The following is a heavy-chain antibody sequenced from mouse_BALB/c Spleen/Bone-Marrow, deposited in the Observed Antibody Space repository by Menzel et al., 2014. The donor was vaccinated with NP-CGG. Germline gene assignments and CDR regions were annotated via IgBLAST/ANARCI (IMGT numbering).Heavy chain of an antibody. CDR3: AREGLRAWFVY. V-gene: IGHV1-4*01. Sequence: QQSGAELARPGASVKMSCKASGYTFTSYTIHWVKQRPGQGLEWIGYINPSSDYTNYNQKFKDKATLTADKSSGTAYMQLSSLTSEDSAVYYCAREGLRAWFVYWGQGTLVTVSA. CDR2: INPSSDYT. D-gene: IGHD2-4*01. J-gene: IGHJ3*01. CDR1: GYTFTSYT.